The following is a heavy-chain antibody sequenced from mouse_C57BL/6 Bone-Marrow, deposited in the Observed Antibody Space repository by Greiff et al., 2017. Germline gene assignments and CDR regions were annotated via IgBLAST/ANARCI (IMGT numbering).Heavy chain of an antibody. CDR3: ARDPRDDYGWWYCDV. CDR2: SRNKANDYTT. V-gene: IGHV7-1*01. Sequence: EVQLVESGGGFVQSGRSLRLSCATSGFTFSDFYMEWVRQAPGKGLEWIAASRNKANDYTTAYRASVKGRFIVSRDTSQSILYLQMNALRAEDTATDYCARDPRDDYGWWYCDVWGTGTTVTVSS. D-gene: IGHD2-4*01. CDR1: GFTFSDFY. J-gene: IGHJ1*03.